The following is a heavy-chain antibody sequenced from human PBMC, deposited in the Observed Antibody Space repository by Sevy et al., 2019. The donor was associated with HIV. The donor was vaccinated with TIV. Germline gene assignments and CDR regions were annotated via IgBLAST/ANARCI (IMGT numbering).Heavy chain of an antibody. CDR3: AREGGYSDKGLDV. J-gene: IGHJ6*02. V-gene: IGHV3-48*01. CDR1: GFTFINYN. D-gene: IGHD3-22*01. Sequence: GGSLRLSCAASGFTFINYNMNWVRQAPGKGLEWVSYISSSRSVKDFADSLRGRFTISRDDAKNSLYLPMSSLTAADTAVYYCAREGGYSDKGLDVWGQGTTVTVSS. CDR2: ISSSRSVK.